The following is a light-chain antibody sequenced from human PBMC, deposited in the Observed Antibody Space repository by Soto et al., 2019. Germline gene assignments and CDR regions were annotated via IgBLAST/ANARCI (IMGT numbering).Light chain of an antibody. CDR2: AAS. V-gene: IGKV1-39*01. Sequence: DIQMTQSPSSLSASVGDRVTITCRASQSICSYLNWYQQKPGKAPKLLIYAASSLQSGVPSRFSGSGSGTDFTLTISSLQPEDFATYYCQQSYSTPVYTFGQGTKLEIK. CDR3: QQSYSTPVYT. J-gene: IGKJ2*01. CDR1: QSICSY.